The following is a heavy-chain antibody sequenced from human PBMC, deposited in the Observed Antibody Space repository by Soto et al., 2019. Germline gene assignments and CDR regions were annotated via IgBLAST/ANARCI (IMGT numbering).Heavy chain of an antibody. D-gene: IGHD5-12*01. CDR2: IYPGDSDT. Sequence: RGESLKISCKGSGYSFTSYWIGWVRQMPGKGLEWMGIIYPGDSDTRYSPSFQGQVTISADKSISTAYLQWSSLKASDTAMYYCARRYSGYDTGGIYFDYWGQGTLVTVSS. V-gene: IGHV5-51*01. J-gene: IGHJ4*02. CDR3: ARRYSGYDTGGIYFDY. CDR1: GYSFTSYW.